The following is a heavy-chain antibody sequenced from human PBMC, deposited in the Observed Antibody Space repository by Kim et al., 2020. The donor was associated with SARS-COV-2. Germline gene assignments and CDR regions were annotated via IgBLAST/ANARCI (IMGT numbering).Heavy chain of an antibody. D-gene: IGHD2-2*02. J-gene: IGHJ4*02. Sequence: SNPSLKSRVTISVDASKNQFSLKLSALTAADTAVYYCARRSSGYRATLDYWGQGTLVTVSS. CDR3: ARRSSGYRATLDY. V-gene: IGHV4-61*07.